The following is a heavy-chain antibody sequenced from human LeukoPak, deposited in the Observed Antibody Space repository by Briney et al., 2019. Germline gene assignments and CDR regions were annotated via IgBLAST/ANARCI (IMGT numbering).Heavy chain of an antibody. D-gene: IGHD4-17*01. V-gene: IGHV3-23*01. CDR1: GFTFSSYA. CDR3: AKVSGDYVGFDY. Sequence: GGSLRLSCAASGFTFSSYAMNWVRQAPGKGLEWVSAISGSGGSTYYADSVKGRFTISRDNSKNTLYLQMNSLRAEDTAVYYCAKVSGDYVGFDYWGQGTLVTVSS. CDR2: ISGSGGST. J-gene: IGHJ4*02.